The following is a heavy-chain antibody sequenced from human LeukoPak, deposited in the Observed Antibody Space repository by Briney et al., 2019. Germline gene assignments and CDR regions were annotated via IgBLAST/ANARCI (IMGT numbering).Heavy chain of an antibody. Sequence: ASVKVSCKASGYTFTSYYMHWVRQAPGQGLEWMGRIIPILGIANYARKFQGRVTITADKSTSTAYMELSSLRSEDTAVYYCARDLDYYDSSGPNWFDPWGQGTLVTVSS. CDR3: ARDLDYYDSSGPNWFDP. J-gene: IGHJ5*02. V-gene: IGHV1-69*04. D-gene: IGHD3-22*01. CDR2: IIPILGIA. CDR1: GYTFTSYY.